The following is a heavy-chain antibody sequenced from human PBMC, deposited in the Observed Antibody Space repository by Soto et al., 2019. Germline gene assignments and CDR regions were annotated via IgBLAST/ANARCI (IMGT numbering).Heavy chain of an antibody. Sequence: GGSLRLSCAASEFRFSDYWMAWVRQAPGKGLEWVSLIGESGTPTYYADSVKGRFTISRDNSGNTLFLEMYSLRAEDTAVYYCARYIPGVRYYGMDVWGQGTTVTVSS. CDR3: ARYIPGVRYYGMDV. D-gene: IGHD2-2*01. V-gene: IGHV3-23*01. CDR1: EFRFSDYW. J-gene: IGHJ6*02. CDR2: IGESGTPT.